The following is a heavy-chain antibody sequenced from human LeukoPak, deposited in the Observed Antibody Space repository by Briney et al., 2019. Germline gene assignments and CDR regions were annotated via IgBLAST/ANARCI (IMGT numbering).Heavy chain of an antibody. J-gene: IGHJ4*02. V-gene: IGHV1-2*02. CDR3: ARTLMYYYDSSGYYPPLYYFDY. CDR2: NNQNSCGT. D-gene: IGHD3-22*01. Sequence: ASVNVSCKASVYTFTGHYMHWVRQAPGQAREGMGWNNQNSCGTNYGEKLKGRATMTRDTSISTAYMELSRLRSDDTAVYYCARTLMYYYDSSGYYPPLYYFDYWGQGTLVTVSS. CDR1: VYTFTGHY.